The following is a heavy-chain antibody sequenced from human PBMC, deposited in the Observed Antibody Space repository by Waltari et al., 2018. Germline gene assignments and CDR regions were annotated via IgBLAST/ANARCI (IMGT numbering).Heavy chain of an antibody. CDR3: ARDNYDYVWGSSNWFDP. J-gene: IGHJ5*02. CDR1: GGSISGYY. V-gene: IGHV4-4*09. Sequence: QVQLQESGPGLAKPSETLSLTCTVSGGSISGYYWSWNRQTPGKGLEWIGYIYTSGCTNYNPSLKSRVTISVDTSKNQFSLKLSSVTAADTAVYYCARDNYDYVWGSSNWFDPWGQGTLVTVSS. D-gene: IGHD3-16*01. CDR2: IYTSGCT.